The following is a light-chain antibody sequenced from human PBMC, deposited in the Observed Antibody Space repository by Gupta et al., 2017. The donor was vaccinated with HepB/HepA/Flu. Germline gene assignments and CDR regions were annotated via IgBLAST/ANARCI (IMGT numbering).Light chain of an antibody. J-gene: IGKJ3*01. CDR2: DAS. V-gene: IGKV1-33*01. CDR1: QDISNY. CDR3: QQDDNLPSA. Sequence: DIQMTQSPSSLSASVGDRVTITCQASQDISNYLNWYQQKPGKAPKLLIYDASKLETGVPSRFSGSGSGTXFTFTIXSLQPEDIATYYCQQDDNLPSAFGXGTKVDIK.